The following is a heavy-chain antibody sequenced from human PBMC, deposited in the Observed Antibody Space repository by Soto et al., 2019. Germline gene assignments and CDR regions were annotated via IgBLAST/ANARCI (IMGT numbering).Heavy chain of an antibody. CDR2: IWYDGSNK. J-gene: IGHJ4*02. CDR1: GFTFSSYG. D-gene: IGHD3-16*01. Sequence: QVQLVESGGGVVQPGRSLRLSCAASGFTFSSYGMHWVRQAPGKGLEWVAVIWYDGSNKYYADSVKGRFTISRDNSKNTLYLQMNSLRAEDTAVYYCARDLGQWQGTGYFDYWGQGTLVTVSS. CDR3: ARDLGQWQGTGYFDY. V-gene: IGHV3-33*01.